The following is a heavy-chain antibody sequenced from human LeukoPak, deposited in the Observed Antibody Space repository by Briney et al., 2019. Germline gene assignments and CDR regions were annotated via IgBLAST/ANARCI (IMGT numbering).Heavy chain of an antibody. CDR1: GGTFSSYA. V-gene: IGHV1-69*04. CDR3: ARESTGGPNWFDP. Sequence: SVKVSCKACGGTFSSYAISWVRQAPGQGLEWMGRIIPILGIANYAQKFQGRVTITADKSTSTAYMELSSLRSEDTAVYYCARESTGGPNWFDPWGQGTLVTVSS. J-gene: IGHJ5*02. D-gene: IGHD2-8*02. CDR2: IIPILGIA.